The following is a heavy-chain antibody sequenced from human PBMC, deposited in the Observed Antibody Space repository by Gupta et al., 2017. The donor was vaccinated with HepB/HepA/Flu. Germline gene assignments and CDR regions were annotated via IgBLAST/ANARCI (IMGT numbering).Heavy chain of an antibody. CDR2: IDWDNDE. Sequence: QVTLKESGPALVRPSQTLTLTCTFSGFSLTTTNMRVNWIRQPPGKALEWLGRIDWDNDEFYTTSLKTRLSITKDTSKNQVVLTMTNMDPADTAMYYCVRSGDGKYLDYWGQGSLVTVS. D-gene: IGHD2/OR15-2a*01. V-gene: IGHV2-70*04. CDR1: GFSLTTTNMR. J-gene: IGHJ4*02. CDR3: VRSGDGKYLDY.